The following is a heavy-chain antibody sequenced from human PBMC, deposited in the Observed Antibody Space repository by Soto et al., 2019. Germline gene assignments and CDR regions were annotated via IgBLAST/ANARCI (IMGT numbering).Heavy chain of an antibody. J-gene: IGHJ6*03. CDR1: GYSFTTYW. Sequence: GESLKISCKGSGYSFTTYWNGWERQMTGKRVERMGIIYPGNSDTSYRPSFQGQFTLSADKSISTAYLQWSSLKASDTAMYYCARHRSSVTTDTLTDYYYYMDVLHKGTTVTSP. V-gene: IGHV5-51*01. CDR3: ARHRSSVTTDTLTDYYYYMDV. D-gene: IGHD4-4*01. CDR2: IYPGNSDT.